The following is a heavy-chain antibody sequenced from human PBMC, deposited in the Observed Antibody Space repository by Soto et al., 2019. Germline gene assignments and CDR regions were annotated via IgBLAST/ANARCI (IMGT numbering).Heavy chain of an antibody. D-gene: IGHD6-13*01. CDR2: INWNGGST. CDR1: GFTFDDYG. CDR3: ARGLYSSTWYLHY. Sequence: PGGSLRLSCAASGFTFDDYGMNWVRQAPGKGLEWVSGINWNGGSTGYADSVKGRFTISRDNAKNSLYLQMKSLRAEDTAFYYCARGLYSSTWYLHYWGQGTLETRSS. V-gene: IGHV3-20*04. J-gene: IGHJ4*02.